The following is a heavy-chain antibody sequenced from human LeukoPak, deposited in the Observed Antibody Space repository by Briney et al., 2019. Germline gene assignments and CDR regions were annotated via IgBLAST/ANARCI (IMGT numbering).Heavy chain of an antibody. D-gene: IGHD6-6*01. J-gene: IGHJ3*02. Sequence: ASVKVSCKASGCTFTSYGISWVRQAPGQGLEWMGWISAYNGNTNYAQKLQGRVTMTTDTSTSTAYMELRSLRSDDTAVYYCARKEQLVPDAFDIWSQGTMVTVSS. CDR3: ARKEQLVPDAFDI. V-gene: IGHV1-18*01. CDR1: GCTFTSYG. CDR2: ISAYNGNT.